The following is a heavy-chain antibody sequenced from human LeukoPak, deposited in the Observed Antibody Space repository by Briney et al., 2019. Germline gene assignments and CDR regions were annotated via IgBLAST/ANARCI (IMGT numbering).Heavy chain of an antibody. Sequence: SETLSLTCTVSGYSISSGYYWGWIRQPPGKGLEWIGSIYHSGSTYYNPSLKSRVTISVDTSKNQFSLKLSSVTAADTAVYYCARDRPKAETDDWGQGTLVTVSS. CDR3: ARDRPKAETDD. CDR2: IYHSGST. J-gene: IGHJ4*02. CDR1: GYSISSGYY. D-gene: IGHD6-25*01. V-gene: IGHV4-38-2*02.